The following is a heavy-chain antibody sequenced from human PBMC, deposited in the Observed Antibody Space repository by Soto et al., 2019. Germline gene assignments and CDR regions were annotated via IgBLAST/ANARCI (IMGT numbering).Heavy chain of an antibody. Sequence: VQLVESGGGLVKPGGSLRLSCAASGFTFSSYAMSWVRQAPGKGLEWVSAISGSGGSTYYADSVKGRFTISRDNSKNTLYLQMNSLRAEDTAVYYCAKVNPQHIVVVPALDYWGQGTLVTVSS. V-gene: IGHV3-23*04. CDR3: AKVNPQHIVVVPALDY. CDR2: ISGSGGST. CDR1: GFTFSSYA. D-gene: IGHD2-2*01. J-gene: IGHJ4*02.